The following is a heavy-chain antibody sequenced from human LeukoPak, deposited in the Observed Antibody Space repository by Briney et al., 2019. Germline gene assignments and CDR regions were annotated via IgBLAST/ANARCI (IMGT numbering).Heavy chain of an antibody. CDR2: IWYDGSYT. D-gene: IGHD2-2*01. V-gene: IGHV3-33*01. Sequence: PGTSLRLSCTASGFTFSDYGTHWVRQAPGKGLEWVAVIWYDGSYTYYAESAKGRFTISRDDSKNTLYLQMNSLRAEDTSLYYCARDDCSTTSCLDHWGQGTLVSVSS. CDR3: ARDDCSTTSCLDH. J-gene: IGHJ4*02. CDR1: GFTFSDYG.